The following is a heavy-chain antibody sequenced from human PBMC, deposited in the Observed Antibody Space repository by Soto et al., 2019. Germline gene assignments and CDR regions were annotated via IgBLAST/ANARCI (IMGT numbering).Heavy chain of an antibody. V-gene: IGHV4-31*03. CDR2: IYHSGST. D-gene: IGHD6-25*01. Sequence: SETLSLTCTVSGGSITSGGYYWSWIRQHPGKGLEWIGYIYHSGSTYYNPSLKSRVTISVETSKNQFSLKLTSVTAADTAVYYCAREAAGILNWFDPWGQGTLVTVSS. CDR3: AREAAGILNWFDP. CDR1: GGSITSGGYY. J-gene: IGHJ5*02.